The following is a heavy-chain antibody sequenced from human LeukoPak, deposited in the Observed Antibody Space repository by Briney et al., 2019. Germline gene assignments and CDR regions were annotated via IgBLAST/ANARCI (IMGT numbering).Heavy chain of an antibody. D-gene: IGHD1-26*01. J-gene: IGHJ4*02. CDR3: ARVGGTYYLDY. V-gene: IGHV3-11*05. CDR2: ISTSSIST. Sequence: GGSLRLSCAASGFTFSDYYMSWIRQAPGKGLEWVSDISTSSISTKYADSVRGRFTVSRDNAKNSLYLQTNSLRAEDTAVYYCARVGGTYYLDYWGQGTLVTVSS. CDR1: GFTFSDYY.